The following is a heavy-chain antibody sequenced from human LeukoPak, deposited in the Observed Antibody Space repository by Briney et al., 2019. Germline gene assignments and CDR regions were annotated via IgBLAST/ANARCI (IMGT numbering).Heavy chain of an antibody. CDR3: ATDSPTMPGGY. Sequence: ASVKVSCKASGYTFTDYYMHWVQQAPGKGLEWMGRVDPEDGETIYAEKFQGRVTITADTSTDTAYMERSSLRSEDTAVYYCATDSPTMPGGYWGQGTLVTVSS. J-gene: IGHJ4*02. D-gene: IGHD1-26*01. CDR2: VDPEDGET. CDR1: GYTFTDYY. V-gene: IGHV1-69-2*01.